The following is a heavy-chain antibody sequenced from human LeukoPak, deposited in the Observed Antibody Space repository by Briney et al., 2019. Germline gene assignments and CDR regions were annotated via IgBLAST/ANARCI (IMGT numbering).Heavy chain of an antibody. CDR3: ARTTEGGYSYGYFYYYYMDV. D-gene: IGHD5-18*01. CDR1: GGSIDTYY. V-gene: IGHV4-59*01. CDR2: IYYSGST. Sequence: NPSETLSLICTVSGGSIDTYYWNWIRQPPGKGLEWIGYIYYSGSTNYKSSLKSRVTISVDTSKNQFSLKLSSVTAADTAVYYCARTTEGGYSYGYFYYYYMDVWGKGTTVTISS. J-gene: IGHJ6*03.